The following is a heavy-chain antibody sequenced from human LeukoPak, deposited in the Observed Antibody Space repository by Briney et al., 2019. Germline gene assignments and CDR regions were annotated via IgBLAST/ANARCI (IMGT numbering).Heavy chain of an antibody. CDR2: ISDSGSII. CDR1: GFTFSDYY. J-gene: IGHJ4*02. V-gene: IGHV3-11*01. D-gene: IGHD3-22*01. CDR3: ARDRLGDYDSSGHYDI. Sequence: GESLKIYCAASGFTFSDYYMSWIRQAPGKGLEWVSYISDSGSIIYYADSVKGRFTISRDNAKNSLYLQMNSLRVEDTAVYYCARDRLGDYDSSGHYDIWGQGTLVTVSS.